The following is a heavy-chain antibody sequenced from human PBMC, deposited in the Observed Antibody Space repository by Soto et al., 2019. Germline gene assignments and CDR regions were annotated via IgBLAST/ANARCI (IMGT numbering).Heavy chain of an antibody. Sequence: EVQLVESGEGLVQSGGSLRLSCAASGFTFSSYWMSWVRQGPGKGPEWVANIKQDGSEKYYVDSVKGRFTISRDNAKNSLYLQMTSLRAEDTAVYHCAKSLSAIPGDSWGQGTLVTVSS. CDR3: AKSLSAIPGDS. V-gene: IGHV3-7*02. CDR1: GFTFSSYW. D-gene: IGHD2-2*01. J-gene: IGHJ4*02. CDR2: IKQDGSEK.